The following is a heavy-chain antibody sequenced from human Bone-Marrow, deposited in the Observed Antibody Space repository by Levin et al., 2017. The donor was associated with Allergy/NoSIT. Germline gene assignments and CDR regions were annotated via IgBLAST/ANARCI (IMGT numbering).Heavy chain of an antibody. CDR3: SASSRYDFIFDY. V-gene: IGHV3-49*04. D-gene: IGHD5-12*01. J-gene: IGHJ4*02. CDR2: LRSKAYGGAP. Sequence: GGSLRLSCTASGFTFGDYGVSWVRQAPGKGLEWVGFLRSKAYGGAPQYAASVQGRFTISRDDSASIAYLQMNSLKTEDTAVYFCSASSRYDFIFDYWGQGTLVTVSS. CDR1: GFTFGDYG.